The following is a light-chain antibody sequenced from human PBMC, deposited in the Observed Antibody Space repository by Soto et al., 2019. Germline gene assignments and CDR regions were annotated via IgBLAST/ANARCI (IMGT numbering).Light chain of an antibody. CDR2: DVS. CDR3: SSYTTISTLHVV. V-gene: IGLV2-14*01. CDR1: SSDVGGYNY. J-gene: IGLJ2*01. Sequence: QSVLTQPASVSGSPGQSITISCTGTSSDVGGYNYVSWYQQHPGKAPKLMIYDVSNRPSRVSNRFSGSKSGNTASLTISGLHAEDEADYYCSSYTTISTLHVVFGGGTKVTVL.